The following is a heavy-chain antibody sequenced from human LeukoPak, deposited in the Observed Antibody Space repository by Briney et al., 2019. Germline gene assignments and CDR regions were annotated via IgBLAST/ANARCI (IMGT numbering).Heavy chain of an antibody. CDR3: ARVGVAVAVYYYYYMDV. V-gene: IGHV4-34*01. J-gene: IGHJ6*03. D-gene: IGHD6-19*01. CDR1: GGSFSGYY. Sequence: PSETLSLTCAVYGGSFSGYYWSWIRQPPGKGLEWIGEINHSGSTNYNPSLKSRVTISVDTSKNQFSLKLSSVTAADTAVYYCARVGVAVAVYYYYYMDVWGKGTTVTVSS. CDR2: INHSGST.